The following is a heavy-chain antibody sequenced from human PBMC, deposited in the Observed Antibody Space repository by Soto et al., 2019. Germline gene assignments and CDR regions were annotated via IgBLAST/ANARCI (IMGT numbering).Heavy chain of an antibody. CDR1: GFSFRSYW. D-gene: IGHD2-2*02. CDR2: VNSDGSGT. CDR3: TRANGPAAIGHFHYGMDV. J-gene: IGHJ6*02. Sequence: GGSLRLSCVASGFSFRSYWMHWVRQAPGKGLVWVSRVNSDGSGTSYADSVEGRLTISRDNAKNTLYLQMNSLRAEDTAVYYCTRANGPAAIGHFHYGMDVWGQGTTVTV. V-gene: IGHV3-74*01.